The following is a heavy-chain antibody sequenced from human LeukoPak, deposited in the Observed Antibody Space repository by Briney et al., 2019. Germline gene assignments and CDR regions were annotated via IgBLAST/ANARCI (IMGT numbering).Heavy chain of an antibody. CDR3: TRGYCSGGSCHIPFDY. Sequence: PGGSLSLSCAASGFTFSSYSMNWVRQAPGKGLEWVSSISSSSSYIYYADSVKGRFTISRDNAKNSLYLQMNSLRAEDTAVYYCTRGYCSGGSCHIPFDYWGQGTLVAVSS. D-gene: IGHD2-15*01. V-gene: IGHV3-21*01. J-gene: IGHJ4*02. CDR2: ISSSSSYI. CDR1: GFTFSSYS.